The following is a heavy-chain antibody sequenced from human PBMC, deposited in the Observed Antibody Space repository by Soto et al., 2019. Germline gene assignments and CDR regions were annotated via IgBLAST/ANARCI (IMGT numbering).Heavy chain of an antibody. CDR1: GGSISSGGYY. Sequence: QVQLQESGPGLVKPSQTLSLTCTVSGGSISSGGYYWSWIRQHPGKGLEWIGYIYYSGSTYYNPYLTSRVTITVDTSKNQFSLKLSSVTAADTAVYYCARVPRVTRVRFRWYFDLWGRGTLVTVSS. V-gene: IGHV4-31*03. CDR2: IYYSGST. D-gene: IGHD4-17*01. CDR3: ARVPRVTRVRFRWYFDL. J-gene: IGHJ2*01.